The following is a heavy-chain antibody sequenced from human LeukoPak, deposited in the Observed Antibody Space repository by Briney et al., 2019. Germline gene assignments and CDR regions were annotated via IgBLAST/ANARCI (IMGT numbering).Heavy chain of an antibody. CDR3: ARHARNSGIAEDFDY. J-gene: IGHJ4*02. D-gene: IGHD6-13*01. CDR1: GYSFTSYW. CDR2: IDPSDSYT. V-gene: IGHV5-10-1*01. Sequence: PGASLKISCKGSGYSFTSYWISWVRQMPGKGLEWMGRIDPSDSYTNYSPSFQGHVTISADKSISTAYLQWSSLKASDTAMYYCARHARNSGIAEDFDYWGQGTLVTVSS.